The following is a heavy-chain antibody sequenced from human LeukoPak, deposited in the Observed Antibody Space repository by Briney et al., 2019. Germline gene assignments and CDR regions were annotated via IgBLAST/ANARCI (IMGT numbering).Heavy chain of an antibody. J-gene: IGHJ4*02. CDR2: ISGSGGST. V-gene: IGHV3-23*01. Sequence: LPGGSLRLSCAASGFTFSSYAMSWVRQAPGKGLEWVSAISGSGGSTYYADSVKGRFTISRDNSKNTLYLQMNSLSAEDTALYYCAKHMTPYLTLNGGHSAFDYWGQGTLVTVSS. CDR3: AKHMTPYLTLNGGHSAFDY. D-gene: IGHD2-21*01. CDR1: GFTFSSYA.